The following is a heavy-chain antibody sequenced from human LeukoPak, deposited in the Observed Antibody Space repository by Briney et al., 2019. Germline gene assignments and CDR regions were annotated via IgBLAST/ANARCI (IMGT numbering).Heavy chain of an antibody. V-gene: IGHV3-48*01. Sequence: GGSLRLSCAGSGFTFSSYSMNWVRHAPGKGLEWVSYIGHTGSITDYADSVKGRFTISRDNAKNSLYLQMNSLRAEDTAVYYCAKDHRIAVAGTDFDYWGQGTLVTVSS. CDR3: AKDHRIAVAGTDFDY. CDR1: GFTFSSYS. D-gene: IGHD6-19*01. CDR2: IGHTGSIT. J-gene: IGHJ4*02.